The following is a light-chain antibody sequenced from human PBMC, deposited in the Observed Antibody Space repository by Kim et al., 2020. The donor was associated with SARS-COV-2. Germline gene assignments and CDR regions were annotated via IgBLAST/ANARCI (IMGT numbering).Light chain of an antibody. J-gene: IGLJ3*02. CDR1: KLGEKF. CDR3: QAWDSSTGV. CDR2: QDN. Sequence: VSPGKTASITCTGDKLGEKFACWYQQKPGRSPVLIIFQDNERPSGIPERFSGSNSGNTATLTISGTQAMDEADYYCQAWDSSTGVFGGGTQLTVL. V-gene: IGLV3-1*01.